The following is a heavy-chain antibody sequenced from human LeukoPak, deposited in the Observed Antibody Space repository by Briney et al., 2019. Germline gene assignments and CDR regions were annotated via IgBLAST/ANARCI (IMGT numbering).Heavy chain of an antibody. CDR2: FDPEDGET. CDR1: GYTLTELS. CDR3: ATDVDTAMAPIDY. Sequence: ASVKVSXKVSGYTLTELSMHWVRQAPGKGLEWMGGFDPEDGETIYAQKFQGRVTLTEDTSTDTAYMELSSLRSEDTAVYYCATDVDTAMAPIDYWGQGTLVTVSS. J-gene: IGHJ4*02. D-gene: IGHD5-18*01. V-gene: IGHV1-24*01.